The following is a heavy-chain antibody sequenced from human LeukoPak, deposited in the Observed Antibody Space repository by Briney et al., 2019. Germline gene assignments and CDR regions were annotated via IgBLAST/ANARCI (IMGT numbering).Heavy chain of an antibody. CDR2: ISVYNGNT. D-gene: IGHD2-2*02. V-gene: IGHV1-18*01. CDR1: GYTFANFG. Sequence: ASVKVSCKASGYTFANFGITWVRQAPGQGLEWMGWISVYNGNTNYAQNLQGRVTLTTDTSTSTAYMELRSLRSDDTALYYCARTCSSSSCYMVHCGQGTLVTVSS. CDR3: ARTCSSSSCYMVH. J-gene: IGHJ4*02.